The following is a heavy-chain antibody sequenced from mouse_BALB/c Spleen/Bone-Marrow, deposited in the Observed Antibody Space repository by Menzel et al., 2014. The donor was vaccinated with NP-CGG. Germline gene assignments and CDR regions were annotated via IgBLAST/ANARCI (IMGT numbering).Heavy chain of an antibody. CDR1: GFAFTSYD. Sequence: EVKLVESGGGLVKPGGSLKLACAASGFAFTSYDMSWVRQTPEKRLEWVAYISSGVGSTYYPDTVKGRFTISRDNAKNTLYLQMSSLKSEDTAMFYYARRVGRGGFAYWGQGTLVTVSA. CDR2: ISSGVGST. J-gene: IGHJ3*01. V-gene: IGHV5-12-1*01. CDR3: ARRVGRGGFAY.